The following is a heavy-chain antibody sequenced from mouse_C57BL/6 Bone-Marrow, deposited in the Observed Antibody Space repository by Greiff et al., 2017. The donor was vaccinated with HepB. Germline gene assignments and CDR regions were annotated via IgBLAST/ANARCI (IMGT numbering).Heavy chain of an antibody. CDR2: IHPNSGST. V-gene: IGHV1-64*01. CDR3: ARENSYYFDY. Sequence: QVQLQQSGAELVKPGASVKLSCKASGYTFTSYWMHWVKQRPGQGLEWIGMIHPNSGSTNYNEKFKSKATLTVDKSSSTAYMQLSSLTSEDSAVYYCARENSYYFDYWGQGTTLTVSS. CDR1: GYTFTSYW. J-gene: IGHJ2*01.